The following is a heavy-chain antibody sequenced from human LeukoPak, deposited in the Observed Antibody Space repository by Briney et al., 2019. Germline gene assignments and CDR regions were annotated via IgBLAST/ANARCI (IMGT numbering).Heavy chain of an antibody. Sequence: SETLSLTCTVSGGSISRSNYYWGWIRQPPGKGLEWIGSIYYSGSTYYNPSLKSRVTISVDTSKNQFSLKLSSVTAADTAVYYCARDYAERRMIVVVKKYYFDYWGQGTLVTVSS. CDR2: IYYSGST. CDR3: ARDYAERRMIVVVKKYYFDY. D-gene: IGHD3-22*01. CDR1: GGSISRSNYY. V-gene: IGHV4-39*07. J-gene: IGHJ4*02.